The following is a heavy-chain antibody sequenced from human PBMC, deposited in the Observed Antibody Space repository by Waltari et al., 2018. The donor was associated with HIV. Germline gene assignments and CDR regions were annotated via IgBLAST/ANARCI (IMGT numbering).Heavy chain of an antibody. V-gene: IGHV3-53*01. CDR2: IYSGGST. D-gene: IGHD5-12*01. Sequence: EVQLVESGGGLIQPGGSLRLSCAASGFTVSSTYLSWVREAPGKGLEWVSVIYSGGSTYYADSVKGRFTISRDNSKNTLYLQMNSLRAEDTAVYYCARERRDGYNRFWYFDLWGRGTLVTVSS. CDR3: ARERRDGYNRFWYFDL. J-gene: IGHJ2*01. CDR1: GFTVSSTY.